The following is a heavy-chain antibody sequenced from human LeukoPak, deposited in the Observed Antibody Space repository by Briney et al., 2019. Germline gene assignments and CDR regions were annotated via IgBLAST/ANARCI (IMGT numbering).Heavy chain of an antibody. CDR2: IYTSGST. Sequence: TSETLSLTCTVSGDSISSYYWSCIRQPAAKGLEWIGRIYTSGSTTYNTSLKSRVTMSVDTSKNQFSMKLSSVTAADTAVYYCARTLHREYCSSTSCFRANDAFDIWGQGTMVTVSS. D-gene: IGHD2-2*01. CDR1: GDSISSYY. J-gene: IGHJ3*02. CDR3: ARTLHREYCSSTSCFRANDAFDI. V-gene: IGHV4-4*07.